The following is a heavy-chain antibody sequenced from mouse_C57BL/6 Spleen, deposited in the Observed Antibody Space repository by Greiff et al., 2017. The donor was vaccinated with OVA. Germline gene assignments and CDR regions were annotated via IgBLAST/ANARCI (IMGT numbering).Heavy chain of an antibody. CDR1: GYTFTDYY. Sequence: EVKLQESGPELVKPGASVKISCKASGYTFTDYYMNWVKQSHGKSLEWIGDINPNNGGTSYNQKFKGKATLTVDKSSSTAYMELRSLTSEDSAVYYCARSGWDVKGFAYWGQGTLVTVSA. CDR3: ARSGWDVKGFAY. J-gene: IGHJ3*01. CDR2: INPNNGGT. V-gene: IGHV1-26*01. D-gene: IGHD4-1*01.